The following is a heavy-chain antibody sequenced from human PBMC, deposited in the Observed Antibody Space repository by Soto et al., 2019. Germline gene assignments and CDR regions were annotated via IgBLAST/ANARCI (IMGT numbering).Heavy chain of an antibody. CDR3: AGSRLFRLDY. CDR2: IYSGGST. CDR1: GFIFSSYD. V-gene: IGHV3-66*01. J-gene: IGHJ4*02. D-gene: IGHD3-9*01. Sequence: PGGSLRLSCAAAGFIFSSYDMHWVRQVTGKGLEWVSGIYSGGSTYYADSVKGRFTISRDNARNTVYLQMNSLRAEDTAVYYCAGSRLFRLDYWGQGALVTVSS.